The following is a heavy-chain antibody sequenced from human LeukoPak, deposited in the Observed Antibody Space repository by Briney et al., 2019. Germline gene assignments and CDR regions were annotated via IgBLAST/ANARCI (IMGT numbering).Heavy chain of an antibody. J-gene: IGHJ4*02. Sequence: GMSLRLSCAASGFTFSSYGMHWVRQAPGKGLEWVAVITNEGSNKYYGDSVKGRFTISRDNSKNTLYLEMSSLRAEDTAIYYCAKENSGSYSFDYWGQGTLVTVSS. CDR3: AKENSGSYSFDY. V-gene: IGHV3-30*18. CDR1: GFTFSSYG. CDR2: ITNEGSNK. D-gene: IGHD1-26*01.